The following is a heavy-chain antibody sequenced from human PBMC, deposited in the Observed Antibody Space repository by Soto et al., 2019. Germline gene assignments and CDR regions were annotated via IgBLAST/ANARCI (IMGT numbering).Heavy chain of an antibody. V-gene: IGHV3-33*01. D-gene: IGHD3-22*01. CDR2: ICYDGSSK. J-gene: IGHJ4*02. CDR3: ARDDPYDSSGYFNPGY. Sequence: PGGSLRLSCAASGFTFSAYGMHWVRQAPGKGLEWVAVICYDGSSKYYADSMKGRFTISRHNSKNTLYLQMNSLRAEDTAVYYCARDDPYDSSGYFNPGYWGQGTLVTVSS. CDR1: GFTFSAYG.